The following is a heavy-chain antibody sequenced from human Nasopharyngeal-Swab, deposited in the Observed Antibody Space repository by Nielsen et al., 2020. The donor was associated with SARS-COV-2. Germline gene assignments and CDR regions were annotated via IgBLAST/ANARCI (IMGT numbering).Heavy chain of an antibody. CDR3: ARDLVSSWRAIGNWYFDL. Sequence: GSLKISCTASGFTFSTYSMNWVRQAPGKGLEWVSSISGTSTYIYYADSVKGRFTVSRDNARNSLYLQMNSLRGDDTAVYYYARDLVSSWRAIGNWYFDLWGRGTLVTVSS. J-gene: IGHJ2*01. CDR2: ISGTSTYI. D-gene: IGHD6-13*01. CDR1: GFTFSTYS. V-gene: IGHV3-21*01.